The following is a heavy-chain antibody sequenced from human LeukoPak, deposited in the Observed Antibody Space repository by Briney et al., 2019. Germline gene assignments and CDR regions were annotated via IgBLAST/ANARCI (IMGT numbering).Heavy chain of an antibody. CDR3: ASISSGWHGVDY. J-gene: IGHJ4*02. CDR2: IIPIFGTA. Sequence: SVKVSCKASGGTFSSYAISWVRQAPGQGREWMGGIIPIFGTANYAQKFQGRVPITPDESTRTAYLELSRPRSEDSAVYYCASISSGWHGVDYWGQGTLVTVSS. CDR1: GGTFSSYA. V-gene: IGHV1-69*13. D-gene: IGHD6-19*01.